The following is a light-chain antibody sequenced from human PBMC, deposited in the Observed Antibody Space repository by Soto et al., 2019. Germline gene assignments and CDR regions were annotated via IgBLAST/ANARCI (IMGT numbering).Light chain of an antibody. CDR2: AAS. CDR3: QQSYNSPQT. J-gene: IGKJ1*01. V-gene: IGKV1-39*01. CDR1: QSVSNY. Sequence: DIQMAQSPSSLSASVGDRVTITCRASQSVSNYLNWYQQKPGKAPKLLIYAASSLQSGVPSRFSGSGSGTDFTLTISSLQPEDFATYSCQQSYNSPQTFGRGTKVDIK.